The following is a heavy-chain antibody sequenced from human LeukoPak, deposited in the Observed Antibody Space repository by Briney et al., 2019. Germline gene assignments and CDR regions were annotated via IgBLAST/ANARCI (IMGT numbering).Heavy chain of an antibody. V-gene: IGHV5-51*01. CDR1: GYSFTSYW. CDR3: ARFGWNDFGVPGVLDY. J-gene: IGHJ4*02. D-gene: IGHD1-1*01. Sequence: GESLKISCKGSGYSFTSYWIGWVRQMPGKGLEWMGIIYPGDSDTRHSPSFQGQVTISADKSISTAYLQWSSLKASDTAMYYCARFGWNDFGVPGVLDYWGQGTLVTVSS. CDR2: IYPGDSDT.